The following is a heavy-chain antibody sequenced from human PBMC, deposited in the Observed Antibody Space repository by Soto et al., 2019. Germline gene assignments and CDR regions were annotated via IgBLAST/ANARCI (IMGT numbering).Heavy chain of an antibody. V-gene: IGHV3-23*01. CDR3: AKTLPVRGDY. D-gene: IGHD3-10*01. CDR1: GFTFSSYA. Sequence: GGSLRLSCAASGFTFSSYAMHWVRQAPGKGLEWVAVISGSGGSTYYADSVKGRFTTSRDNSKNTLYLQMNSLRAEDTAVYYCAKTLPVRGDYWGQGTLVTVSS. CDR2: ISGSGGST. J-gene: IGHJ4*02.